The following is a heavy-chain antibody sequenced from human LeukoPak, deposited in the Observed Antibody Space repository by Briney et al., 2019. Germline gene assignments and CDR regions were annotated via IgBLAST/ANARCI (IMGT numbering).Heavy chain of an antibody. CDR3: ARVRGGDGYNPHLFDY. CDR1: GGSISSGGYY. Sequence: PSETLSHTCTVSGGSISSGGYYWSWIRQHPGKGLEWIGYIYYSGSTYYNPSLKSRVTISVDTSKNQFSLKLSSVTAADTAVYYCARVRGGDGYNPHLFDYWGQGTLVTVSS. V-gene: IGHV4-31*03. J-gene: IGHJ4*02. D-gene: IGHD5-24*01. CDR2: IYYSGST.